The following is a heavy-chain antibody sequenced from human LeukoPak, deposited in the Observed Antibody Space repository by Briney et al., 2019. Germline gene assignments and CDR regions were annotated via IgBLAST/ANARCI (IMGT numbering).Heavy chain of an antibody. D-gene: IGHD2-2*01. CDR3: ARGVKYCSSTSCYALHYYYYMDV. Sequence: SETLSLTCAVYGGSFSGYYWSWIRQPPGKGLEWIGEINHSGSTNYNPSLKSRVTISVDTSKNQFSLKLSSVTAADTAVYYCARGVKYCSSTSCYALHYYYYMDVWGKGTTVTVSS. J-gene: IGHJ6*03. CDR1: GGSFSGYY. V-gene: IGHV4-34*01. CDR2: INHSGST.